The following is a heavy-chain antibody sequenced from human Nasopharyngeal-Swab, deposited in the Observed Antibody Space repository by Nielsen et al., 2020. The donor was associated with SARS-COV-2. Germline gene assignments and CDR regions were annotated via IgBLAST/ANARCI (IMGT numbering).Heavy chain of an antibody. D-gene: IGHD1-14*01. V-gene: IGHV4-34*01. Sequence: WVRQAQGKGLEWIGEINHSGRTNYNPSLKSRVTISVDTYKNQFSLKLGSVTAADTAVYYCARPTTLGYYYGMDVWGQGTTVTVSS. CDR3: ARPTTLGYYYGMDV. J-gene: IGHJ6*02. CDR2: INHSGRT.